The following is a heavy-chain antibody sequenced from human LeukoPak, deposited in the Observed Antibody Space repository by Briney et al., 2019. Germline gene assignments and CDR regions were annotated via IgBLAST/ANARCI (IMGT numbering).Heavy chain of an antibody. D-gene: IGHD6-19*01. CDR2: ISGSGDST. CDR1: GFTLTNYA. CDR3: AKSRAYSSGALYF. V-gene: IGHV3-23*01. Sequence: GGSLRLSCAASGFTLTNYAMSWVRQAPGKGLGWVSAISGSGDSTYYADSVKGRFTISRDNSKNTLYLQMNSLRAEDTATYYFAKSRAYSSGALYFWGRGTLVTVSS. J-gene: IGHJ4*02.